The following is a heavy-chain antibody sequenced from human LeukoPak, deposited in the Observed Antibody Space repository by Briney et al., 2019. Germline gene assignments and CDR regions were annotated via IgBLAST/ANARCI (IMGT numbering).Heavy chain of an antibody. CDR3: AKGASGTKKFDY. V-gene: IGHV1-18*01. D-gene: IGHD1-26*01. J-gene: IGHJ4*02. Sequence: ASVKVSCKASGYTFTSYGISWVRQAPGQGLEWMGWISAYNGNTNYAQKLQGRVTMTTDTSTSTAHMELRSLRSDDTAVYYCAKGASGTKKFDYWGQGTLVTVSS. CDR2: ISAYNGNT. CDR1: GYTFTSYG.